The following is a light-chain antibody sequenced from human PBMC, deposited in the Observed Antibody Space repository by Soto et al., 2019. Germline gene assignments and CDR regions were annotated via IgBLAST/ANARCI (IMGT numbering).Light chain of an antibody. CDR2: GAA. V-gene: IGKV3-15*01. J-gene: IGKJ2*01. Sequence: EIVMTQSPATLSVSPGERATLSCRASQSVSTNLAWYQPKPGQAPRLLIYGAATRATGIPARFSVSVSGTEFTLTISSLQSEDFAIYYCQQYDNWPPYTFGQGTKLEIK. CDR3: QQYDNWPPYT. CDR1: QSVSTN.